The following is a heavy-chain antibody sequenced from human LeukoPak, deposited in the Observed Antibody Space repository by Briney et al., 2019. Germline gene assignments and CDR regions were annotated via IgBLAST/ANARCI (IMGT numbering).Heavy chain of an antibody. V-gene: IGHV3-72*01. D-gene: IGHD3-22*01. CDR2: SRDKVNSYTT. CDR1: GFTFSDHY. CDR3: ARVRGYDSSGYLDY. J-gene: IGHJ4*02. Sequence: GGSLRLSCAASGFTFSDHYMDWVRQAPGKGLEWVGRSRDKVNSYTTEYAASVKGRFAISRDDSKNSLYLQINSLKIEDMGVYYCARVRGYDSSGYLDYWGQGVLVTVSS.